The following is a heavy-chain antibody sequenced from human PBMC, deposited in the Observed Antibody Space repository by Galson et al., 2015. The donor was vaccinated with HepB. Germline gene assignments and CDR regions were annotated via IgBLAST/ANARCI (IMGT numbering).Heavy chain of an antibody. Sequence: SLRLSCAASGFTFRDYSMNWVRQAPGKGLEWISYISSSGFTIYYEDSVKGRFTISRDNAKNSLYLQMNSLRDEDTAVYYCARQLLWFGEFPGSDYYYYGMDVWGQGATVTVSS. CDR1: GFTFRDYS. D-gene: IGHD3-10*01. CDR2: ISSSGFTI. V-gene: IGHV3-48*02. CDR3: ARQLLWFGEFPGSDYYYYGMDV. J-gene: IGHJ6*02.